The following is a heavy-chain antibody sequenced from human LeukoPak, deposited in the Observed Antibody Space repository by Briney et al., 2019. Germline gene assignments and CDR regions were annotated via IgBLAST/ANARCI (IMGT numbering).Heavy chain of an antibody. J-gene: IGHJ4*02. CDR1: GYTFTSYD. CDR2: MNPNSGNT. CDR3: AKTVRIVVVPAAISYYFDY. Sequence: ASVKVSCKASGYTFTSYDINWVRQATGPGLEWMGWMNPNSGNTGHAQKFQGRVTMTRITSISTAYMELSSLRSEDTAVYYCAKTVRIVVVPAAISYYFDYWGQGTLVTVSS. D-gene: IGHD2-2*02. V-gene: IGHV1-8*01.